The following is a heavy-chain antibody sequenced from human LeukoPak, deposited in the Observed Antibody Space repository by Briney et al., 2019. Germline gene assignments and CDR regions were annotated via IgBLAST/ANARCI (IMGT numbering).Heavy chain of an antibody. D-gene: IGHD2-15*01. CDR1: GGSLTSGDYF. CDR2: IHYIGRTV. Sequence: SETLSLTRTVSGGSLTSGDYFWSSGRQPPGKGLEWVGYIHYIGRTVYNNPSLKSRLTLSVDTSKDQFSLRLGSVTAPDTAVYYCARAPRCGEGNCFRPLDYWGQGTLVTVSS. V-gene: IGHV4-30-4*01. J-gene: IGHJ4*02. CDR3: ARAPRCGEGNCFRPLDY.